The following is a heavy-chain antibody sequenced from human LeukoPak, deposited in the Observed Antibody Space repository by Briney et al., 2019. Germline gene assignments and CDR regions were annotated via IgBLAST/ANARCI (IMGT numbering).Heavy chain of an antibody. V-gene: IGHV3-15*01. CDR1: GFTFSDAW. D-gene: IGHD3-22*01. Sequence: GGSLRLSCAASGFTFSDAWMSWVSQAPGKGLEWVGRIKSETDGGTTDYTAPVKGRFTISRDDSKNTLYLQMNSLKTEDTAVYYCTTDPMILVVIGNYWGQGTLVTVSS. J-gene: IGHJ4*02. CDR3: TTDPMILVVIGNY. CDR2: IKSETDGGTT.